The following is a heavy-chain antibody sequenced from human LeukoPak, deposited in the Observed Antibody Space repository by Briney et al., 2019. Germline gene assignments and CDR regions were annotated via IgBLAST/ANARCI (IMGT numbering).Heavy chain of an antibody. D-gene: IGHD3-16*01. Sequence: PSETLSLTCAVYGESFSSYYWSWSRQPPGKGLEWIGEINHSGSTNYNPSLKSRVTISVDTSKNQFSLKLSSVTAADTAVYYCATSGGTLGPTNYFVYWGQGTRLTVSS. CDR2: INHSGST. V-gene: IGHV4-34*01. CDR1: GESFSSYY. J-gene: IGHJ4*02. CDR3: ATSGGTLGPTNYFVY.